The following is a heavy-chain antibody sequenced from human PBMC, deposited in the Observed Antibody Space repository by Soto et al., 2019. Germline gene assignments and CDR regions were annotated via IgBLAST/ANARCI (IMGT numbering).Heavy chain of an antibody. V-gene: IGHV5-10-1*01. CDR1: GYTFTTYW. Sequence: GACLPISCQGSGYTFTTYWITCVRQMAGRGLEWMGRIDPSDSYTNYSPSFQGHVTISADKSTNTAYLEWRSLKASDSAIYYCACPRQDYGDRPYDYWGQGTLVTVSS. J-gene: IGHJ4*02. CDR3: ACPRQDYGDRPYDY. CDR2: IDPSDSYT. D-gene: IGHD2-21*02.